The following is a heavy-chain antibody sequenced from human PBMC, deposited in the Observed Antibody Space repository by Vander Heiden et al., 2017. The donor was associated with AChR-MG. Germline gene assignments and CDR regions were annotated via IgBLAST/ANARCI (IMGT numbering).Heavy chain of an antibody. Sequence: QITLQESGPTLVKPTKTLTLTCTFSGFSLSTSGLGVGWIRQAPGKALEWLALSYWDDDKRYSPSLKSRLTITKDTSKNQVVLTMTNMDPVDTATYYCAHRQGIFRSSGWYEDYWGQGTLVTVSS. V-gene: IGHV2-5*02. CDR3: AHRQGIFRSSGWYEDY. D-gene: IGHD6-19*01. CDR2: SYWDDDK. J-gene: IGHJ4*02. CDR1: GFSLSTSGLG.